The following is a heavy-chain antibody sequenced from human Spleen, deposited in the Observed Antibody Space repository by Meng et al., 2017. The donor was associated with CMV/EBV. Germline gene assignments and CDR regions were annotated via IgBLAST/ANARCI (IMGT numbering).Heavy chain of an antibody. V-gene: IGHV4-31*02. Sequence: SCGYYWSWNRQYPGQGLEWIGYIYYRGTTYYNPSLKSRGTISGDTSKNQFSLKLTSVTAADTAVYYCARGVFCSSTTCYRPGGFDSWGQGTLVTVSS. J-gene: IGHJ4*02. D-gene: IGHD2-2*01. CDR1: SCGYY. CDR3: ARGVFCSSTTCYRPGGFDS. CDR2: IYYRGTT.